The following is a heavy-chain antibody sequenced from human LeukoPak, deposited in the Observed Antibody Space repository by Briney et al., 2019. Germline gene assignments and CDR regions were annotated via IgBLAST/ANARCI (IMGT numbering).Heavy chain of an antibody. CDR1: GFTFSNYA. CDR3: AKASAMIVVVSRHFDY. CDR2: ISGSGGST. D-gene: IGHD3-22*01. V-gene: IGHV3-23*01. J-gene: IGHJ4*02. Sequence: GGSLRLSCAASGFTFSNYAMSWVRQAPGKGLEWVSAISGSGGSTYYADSVKGRFTISRDNSKNTLYLQMNSLRAEDTAVYYCAKASAMIVVVSRHFDYWGQGTLVTVSS.